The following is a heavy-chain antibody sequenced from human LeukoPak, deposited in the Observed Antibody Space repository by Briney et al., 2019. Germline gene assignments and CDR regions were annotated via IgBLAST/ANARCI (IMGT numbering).Heavy chain of an antibody. CDR2: ISGSGGST. J-gene: IGHJ4*02. D-gene: IGHD3-22*01. Sequence: QTGGSLRLSCAASGFTFSSYAMSWVRQAPGKGLEWVSAISGSGGSTYYADSVKGRFTISRDNSKNTLYLQMNSLRAEDTAVYYCAREPTYYYDSSSPPGYYFDYWGQGTLVTVSS. CDR3: AREPTYYYDSSSPPGYYFDY. CDR1: GFTFSSYA. V-gene: IGHV3-23*01.